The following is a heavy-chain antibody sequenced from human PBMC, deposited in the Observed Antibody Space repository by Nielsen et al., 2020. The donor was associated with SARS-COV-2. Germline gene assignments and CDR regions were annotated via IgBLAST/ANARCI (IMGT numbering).Heavy chain of an antibody. Sequence: ASVKVSCKASGYTFTSYGISWVRQAPGQGLEWMGWMNPNSGNTGYAQKLQGRVTMTTDTSTSTAYMELRSLRSDDTAVYYCARERSAYYYDSSGYYYKDYWGQGTLVTVSS. CDR2: MNPNSGNT. V-gene: IGHV1-18*04. J-gene: IGHJ4*02. CDR3: ARERSAYYYDSSGYYYKDY. CDR1: GYTFTSYG. D-gene: IGHD3-22*01.